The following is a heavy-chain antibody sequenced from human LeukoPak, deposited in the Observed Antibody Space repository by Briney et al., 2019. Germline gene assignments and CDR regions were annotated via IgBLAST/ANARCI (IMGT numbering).Heavy chain of an antibody. CDR2: ISSSSSTI. CDR1: GFTFSSYT. D-gene: IGHD6-6*01. Sequence: GGSLRLSCAASGFTFSSYTMSWVRQAPGKGLEWVSYISSSSSTIYYADSVKGRFTISRDNAKNSLYLQMNSLRAEDTAVYYCARDFAFGYSSSLGYWGQGTLVTVSS. J-gene: IGHJ4*02. CDR3: ARDFAFGYSSSLGY. V-gene: IGHV3-48*01.